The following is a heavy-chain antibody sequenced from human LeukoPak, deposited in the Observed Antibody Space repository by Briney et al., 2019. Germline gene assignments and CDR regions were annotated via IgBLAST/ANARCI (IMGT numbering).Heavy chain of an antibody. V-gene: IGHV3-23*01. J-gene: IGHJ6*02. Sequence: GGSLRLSCAVSGFTFSSYAMSWVRQAPGKELEWVSAISGSGGSTYYADSVKGRFTISRDNSKNTLYLQMNSLRAEDTAVYYCAKSLGYCSSTLRCYYGMDVWGQGTTVTVSS. CDR3: AKSLGYCSSTLRCYYGMDV. CDR2: ISGSGGST. CDR1: GFTFSSYA. D-gene: IGHD2-2*01.